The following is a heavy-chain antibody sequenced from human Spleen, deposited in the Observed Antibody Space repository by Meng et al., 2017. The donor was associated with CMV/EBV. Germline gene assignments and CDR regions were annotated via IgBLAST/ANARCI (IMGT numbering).Heavy chain of an antibody. V-gene: IGHV3-7*01. Sequence: GGSLRLSCAASGFTFSRYWMSWVRQAPGKGLEWVANIKEDGSEKHYVDSVRGRFTVSRDNTKKSLYLQMNSLRAEDTAIYFCARDIHFGGYFDYWGQGTLVTRLL. CDR1: GFTFSRYW. J-gene: IGHJ4*02. D-gene: IGHD3-16*01. CDR3: ARDIHFGGYFDY. CDR2: IKEDGSEK.